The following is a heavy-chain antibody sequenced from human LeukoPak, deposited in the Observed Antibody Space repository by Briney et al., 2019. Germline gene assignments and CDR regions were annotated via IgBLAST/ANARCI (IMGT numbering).Heavy chain of an antibody. Sequence: GGSLRLSCAVSGITLSNYGMSWVRQAPGKGLEWVAGISDRGSRTNYADSVKGRFTISTDHPKNTLYLQMNSLRAEDTAVYFCAKRGVVIRVILVGFHKEAYYFDSWGQGTLVTVSS. D-gene: IGHD3-22*01. CDR2: ISDRGSRT. J-gene: IGHJ4*02. CDR3: AKRGVVIRVILVGFHKEAYYFDS. V-gene: IGHV3-23*01. CDR1: GITLSNYG.